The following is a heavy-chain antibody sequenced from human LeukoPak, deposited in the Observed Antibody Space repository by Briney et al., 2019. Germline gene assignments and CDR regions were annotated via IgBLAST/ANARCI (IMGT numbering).Heavy chain of an antibody. Sequence: SETLSLTCTVSGGSIWTSDYYWGCIRQPPGKGLEWIGEINHSGSTNYNPSLKSRVTISVDTSKNQFSLKLSSVTAADTAVYYCALSSSWYNAYYYYGMDVWGQGTTVTVSS. CDR3: ALSSSWYNAYYYYGMDV. D-gene: IGHD6-13*01. CDR2: INHSGST. J-gene: IGHJ6*02. V-gene: IGHV4-39*07. CDR1: GGSIWTSDYY.